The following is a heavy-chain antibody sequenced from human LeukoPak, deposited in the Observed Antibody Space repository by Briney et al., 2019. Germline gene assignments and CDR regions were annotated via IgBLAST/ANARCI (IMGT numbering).Heavy chain of an antibody. CDR3: AKDPNGDYIGAFDS. Sequence: GGSLRLSCAPSAFTFSIYAVTWVRQAPGRGLEWVSSITVSSGTTNYADSVKGRFTISRDNSKNTLYLQMNSLRADDTAIYYCAKDPNGDYIGAFDSWGQGTLVTVSS. J-gene: IGHJ3*02. V-gene: IGHV3-23*01. CDR1: AFTFSIYA. CDR2: ITVSSGTT. D-gene: IGHD2-8*01.